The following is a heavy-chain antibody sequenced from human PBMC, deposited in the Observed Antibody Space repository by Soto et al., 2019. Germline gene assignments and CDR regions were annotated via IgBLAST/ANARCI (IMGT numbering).Heavy chain of an antibody. CDR3: AGGRDNFDY. CDR2: IYYSGST. J-gene: IGHJ4*02. V-gene: IGHV4-59*01. CDR1: GGSISSYY. Sequence: PSETLSLTCTVSGGSISSYYWSWIRQPPGKGLEWIGYIYYSGSTNYNPSLKSRVTISVDTSKNQFPLKLSSVTAADTAVYYCAGGRDNFDYWGQGTLVTVSS.